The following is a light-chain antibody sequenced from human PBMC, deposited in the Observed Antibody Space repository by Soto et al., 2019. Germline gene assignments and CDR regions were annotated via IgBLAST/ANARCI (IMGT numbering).Light chain of an antibody. CDR2: QTS. J-gene: IGKJ4*01. CDR1: QGINRG. CDR3: QQYYDYPLT. Sequence: DIQMTQSPSTLSASVGDRATITCRASQGINRGLAWYQQKPGKAPKVLIYQTSILESGVPSRFSGGESGTEFTFTISSLQPDDFATYYCQQYYDYPLTFGGGTKVEIE. V-gene: IGKV1-5*03.